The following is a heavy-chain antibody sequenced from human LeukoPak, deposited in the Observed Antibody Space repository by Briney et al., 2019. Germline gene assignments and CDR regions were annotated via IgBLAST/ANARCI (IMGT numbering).Heavy chain of an antibody. CDR3: ARDLFTYCGGDCIPGDY. D-gene: IGHD2-21*02. CDR1: GFTFSSYW. V-gene: IGHV3-74*01. CDR2: INSDGSST. Sequence: SGGSLRLSCAASGFTFSSYWMHWVRQAPGKGLVWVSRINSDGSSTSYADSVKGRFTISRDNAKNTLYLQMNSLRAEDTAVYYCARDLFTYCGGDCIPGDYWGQGTLVTVSS. J-gene: IGHJ4*02.